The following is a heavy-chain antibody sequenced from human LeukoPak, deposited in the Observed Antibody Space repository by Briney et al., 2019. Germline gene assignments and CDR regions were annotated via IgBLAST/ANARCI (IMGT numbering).Heavy chain of an antibody. D-gene: IGHD3-10*01. CDR3: ARDQAGSGHYADY. Sequence: GGSLRLSCAASGFTFSSYAMHWVRQAPGKGLEWLAYIRYDGSSKYYADFVKGRFTISRDYSKNTLYLHMNSLRAEDTAVYYCARDQAGSGHYADYWGQGTLVTVSS. J-gene: IGHJ4*02. CDR1: GFTFSSYA. CDR2: IRYDGSSK. V-gene: IGHV3-30*02.